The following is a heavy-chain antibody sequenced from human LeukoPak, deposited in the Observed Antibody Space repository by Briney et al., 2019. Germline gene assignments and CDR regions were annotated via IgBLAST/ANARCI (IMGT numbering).Heavy chain of an antibody. V-gene: IGHV1-69*05. J-gene: IGHJ6*02. Sequence: GASVKVSCKASGYTFSIYAINWVRQAPGQGLEWMGGIIPMFGTSNYAQKFQGRVTVTTDESTSTAYMELSSLRSEDTAVYYCARTPTDGAYATRGGRMDVSGPGTQVTVS. CDR3: ARTPTDGAYATRGGRMDV. D-gene: IGHD4-17*01. CDR1: GYTFSIYA. CDR2: IIPMFGTS.